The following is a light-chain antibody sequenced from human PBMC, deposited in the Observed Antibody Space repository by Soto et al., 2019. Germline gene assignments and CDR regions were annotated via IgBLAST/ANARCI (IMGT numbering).Light chain of an antibody. CDR3: SSSAGTKNMV. Sequence: QSVLTQPPSASGSPGQSVTISCTGTPSDVGASNYVSWYQQQPGKAPKLMISEVSKRPSGVRDRFAGSKSGNTASLTVSGLQAEDEADYYCSSSAGTKNMVFGAGTKVTVL. V-gene: IGLV2-8*01. J-gene: IGLJ1*01. CDR2: EVS. CDR1: PSDVGASNY.